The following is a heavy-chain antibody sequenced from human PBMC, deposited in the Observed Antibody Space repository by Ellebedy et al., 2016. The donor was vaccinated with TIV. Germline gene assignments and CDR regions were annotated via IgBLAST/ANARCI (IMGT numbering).Heavy chain of an antibody. CDR3: AKGRRMVYSTEGLDY. V-gene: IGHV3-66*01. J-gene: IGHJ4*02. CDR1: GFIVTSNY. CDR2: IYSGGST. D-gene: IGHD2-8*01. Sequence: PGGSLRLSCAASGFIVTSNYMSWVRQAPGKGLEWVSVIYSGGSTHYADSVKGRFTISRDNSKNTLYLQMNSLRAEDTAVYYCAKGRRMVYSTEGLDYWGQGALVTVSS.